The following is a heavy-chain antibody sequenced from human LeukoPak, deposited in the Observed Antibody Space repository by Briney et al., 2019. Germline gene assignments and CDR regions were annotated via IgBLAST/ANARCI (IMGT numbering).Heavy chain of an antibody. V-gene: IGHV3-9*01. CDR1: GFTFDDYA. CDR3: XRDRVAGSRTFDY. D-gene: IGHD6-19*01. CDR2: ISWNSGSI. J-gene: IGHJ4*02. Sequence: GGSLRLSCAASGFTFDDYAMHWVRQAPGKGLEWVSGISWNSGSIGYADSVKGRFTISRDNSRNTLYLQMNSLRPEDTAVYYCXRDRVAGSRTFDYWGQGTLVAVSS.